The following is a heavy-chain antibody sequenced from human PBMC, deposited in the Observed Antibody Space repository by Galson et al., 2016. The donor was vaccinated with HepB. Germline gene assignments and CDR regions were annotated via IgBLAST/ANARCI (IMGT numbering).Heavy chain of an antibody. Sequence: SLRLSCAASGFTFSGYWMHWVRQAPGKGPVWVSRINSGGSDTKYADFVKGRFIISRDNAKNTLYVQMNSLTAEDTAVYFCARGGPQWPTSYFELWGRGTLVTVSS. CDR3: ARGGPQWPTSYFEL. J-gene: IGHJ2*01. V-gene: IGHV3-74*03. D-gene: IGHD1-14*01. CDR1: GFTFSGYW. CDR2: INSGGSDT.